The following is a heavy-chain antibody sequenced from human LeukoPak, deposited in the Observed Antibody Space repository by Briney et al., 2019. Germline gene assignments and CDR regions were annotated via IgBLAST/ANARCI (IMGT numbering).Heavy chain of an antibody. D-gene: IGHD6-13*01. J-gene: IGHJ4*02. CDR1: GYSFVGYG. V-gene: IGHV1-18*01. CDR3: AREHSSSWDQFDY. Sequence: GASVTVSFTASGYSFVGYGITWVRQAPGQGLEWMGWFNPENGNTNYAQKVQGRVTMTADTSTSTSYMELRSLRSDDTAVYYCAREHSSSWDQFDYWGQGTLVTVSS. CDR2: FNPENGNT.